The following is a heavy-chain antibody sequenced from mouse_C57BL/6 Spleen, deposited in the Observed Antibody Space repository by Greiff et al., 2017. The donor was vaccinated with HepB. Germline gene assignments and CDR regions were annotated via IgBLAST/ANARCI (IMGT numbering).Heavy chain of an antibody. CDR3: ARDYGPWFAY. J-gene: IGHJ3*01. CDR1: GYTFTDYY. D-gene: IGHD2-4*01. CDR2: INPNNGGT. V-gene: IGHV1-26*01. Sequence: EVQLQQSGPELVKPGASVKISRKASGYTFTDYYMNWVKQSPGKSLEWIGDINPNNGGTSYNQKFKGKATLTVDKSSSTAYMELRSLTSEDSAVYYCARDYGPWFAYWGQGTLVTVSA.